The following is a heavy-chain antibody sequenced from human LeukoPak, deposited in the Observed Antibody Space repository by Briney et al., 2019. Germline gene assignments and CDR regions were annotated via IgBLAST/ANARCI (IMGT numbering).Heavy chain of an antibody. CDR3: AKPDSSGWLFTVEYYFDY. V-gene: IGHV3-23*01. D-gene: IGHD6-19*01. Sequence: PGGSLRLSCAASGFSFSSYDMSWLRQPPGKGLEWVSAISGSGGSTYYADSVKGRFTISRDNSKNTLYLQMNSLRAEDTAGYYCAKPDSSGWLFTVEYYFDYWGQGTLVTVSS. CDR1: GFSFSSYD. CDR2: ISGSGGST. J-gene: IGHJ4*02.